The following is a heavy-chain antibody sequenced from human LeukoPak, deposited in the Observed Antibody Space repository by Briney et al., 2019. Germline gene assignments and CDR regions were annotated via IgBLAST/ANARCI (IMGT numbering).Heavy chain of an antibody. CDR2: ISSSGSTI. D-gene: IGHD4-11*01. Sequence: PGGSLRLSCAASGFTFSDYYMSWIRQAPGKGLEWVSYISSSGSTIYYADSVKGRFTISRDNAKNSLYLQMNSLRAEDTAVYYCVRDLYSDYNWFDPWGQGTLVTVSS. CDR1: GFTFSDYY. CDR3: VRDLYSDYNWFDP. V-gene: IGHV3-11*04. J-gene: IGHJ5*02.